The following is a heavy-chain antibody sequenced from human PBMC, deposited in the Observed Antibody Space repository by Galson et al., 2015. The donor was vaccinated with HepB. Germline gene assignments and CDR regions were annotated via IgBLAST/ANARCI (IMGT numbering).Heavy chain of an antibody. CDR3: ARQYPPVVDILTAAVDY. Sequence: QSGAEVKKPGESLKISCKGSGYSFTSYWIGWVRQMPGKGLEWMGIIYPGDSDTRYSPSFQGQVTISADKSISTAYLQWSSLKASDTAMYYCARQYPPVVDILTAAVDYWGQGTLVTVSS. CDR1: GYSFTSYW. J-gene: IGHJ4*02. D-gene: IGHD3-9*01. CDR2: IYPGDSDT. V-gene: IGHV5-51*01.